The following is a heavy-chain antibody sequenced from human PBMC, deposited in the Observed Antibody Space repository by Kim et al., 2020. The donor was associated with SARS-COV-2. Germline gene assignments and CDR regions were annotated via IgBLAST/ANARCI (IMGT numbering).Heavy chain of an antibody. Sequence: SETLSLTCAVSGGSISSSNWWSWVRQPPGKGLEWIGEIYHSGSTNYNPSLKSRVTISVDKSKNQFSLKLSSVTAADTAVYYCARINEDLISYGMDVWGQGTTVTVSS. V-gene: IGHV4-4*02. CDR2: IYHSGST. J-gene: IGHJ6*02. D-gene: IGHD3-3*02. CDR1: GGSISSSNW. CDR3: ARINEDLISYGMDV.